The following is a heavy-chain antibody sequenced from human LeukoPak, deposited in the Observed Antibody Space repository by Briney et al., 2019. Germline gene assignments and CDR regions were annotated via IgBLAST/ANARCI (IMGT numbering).Heavy chain of an antibody. CDR1: GGSISSSSYY. CDR3: ARERGYYYSSGSYSWFDP. Sequence: SETLSLTCTVSGGSISSSSYYWGWIRQPPGKGLEWIGSIYYSGSTYYNPSLKSRVTISVDTSKNQFSMKLSSVTAADTAVYYCARERGYYYSSGSYSWFDPWGQGTLVTVSS. D-gene: IGHD3-10*01. V-gene: IGHV4-39*07. J-gene: IGHJ5*02. CDR2: IYYSGST.